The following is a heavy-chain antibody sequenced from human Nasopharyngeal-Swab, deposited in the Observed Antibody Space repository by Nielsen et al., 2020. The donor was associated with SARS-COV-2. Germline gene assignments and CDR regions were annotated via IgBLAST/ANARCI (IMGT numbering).Heavy chain of an antibody. CDR2: ISSSSYI. CDR3: ARWNEEGARGYKGMDV. V-gene: IGHV3-69-1*01. Sequence: WIRQPPGKGLEWVSSISSSSYIYYADSVKGRFTISRDNAKNSLYLQMNSLRAEDTAVYYCARWNEEGARGYKGMDVWGQGTTVTVSS. D-gene: IGHD1-1*01. J-gene: IGHJ6*02.